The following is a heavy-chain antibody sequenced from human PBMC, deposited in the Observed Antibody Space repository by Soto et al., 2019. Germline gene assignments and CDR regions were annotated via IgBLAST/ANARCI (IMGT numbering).Heavy chain of an antibody. CDR1: GGSISNYY. V-gene: IGHV4-34*01. D-gene: IGHD2-15*01. CDR2: INHSGST. J-gene: IGHJ4*02. CDR3: AREEEPDYSSSPYYFDY. Sequence: PSETLSLTCTVSGGSISNYYWSWIRQPPGKGLEWIGEINHSGSTNYNPSLKSRVTISVDTSKNQFSLKLSSVTAADTAVYYCAREEEPDYSSSPYYFDYWGQGTLVTVSS.